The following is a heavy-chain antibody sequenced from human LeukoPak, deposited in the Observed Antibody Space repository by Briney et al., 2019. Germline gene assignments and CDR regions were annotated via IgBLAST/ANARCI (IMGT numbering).Heavy chain of an antibody. D-gene: IGHD2-15*01. Sequence: ASVKVSCKASGYTFTGYYMHWVRQAPGQGLEWMGRINPNSGGTNYAQKFQGRVTMTRDTSISTAYMELSRLRSDDTAVCYCARGGVVAANIDYWGQGTLVTVSS. CDR2: INPNSGGT. CDR1: GYTFTGYY. CDR3: ARGGVVAANIDY. V-gene: IGHV1-2*06. J-gene: IGHJ4*02.